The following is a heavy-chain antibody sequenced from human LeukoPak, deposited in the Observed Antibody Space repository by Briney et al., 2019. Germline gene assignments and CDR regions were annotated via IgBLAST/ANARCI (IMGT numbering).Heavy chain of an antibody. V-gene: IGHV4-34*01. CDR2: INHSGST. CDR3: ARASSPYKKGVDY. J-gene: IGHJ4*02. Sequence: PSETLSLTCAVYGGSFSGYYWSWIRQPPGKGLEWIGEINHSGSTNYNPSLKSRVTISVDTSKNQFSLKLSSVTAADTAVYYCARASSPYKKGVDYWGQGTLVTVSS. D-gene: IGHD6-6*01. CDR1: GGSFSGYY.